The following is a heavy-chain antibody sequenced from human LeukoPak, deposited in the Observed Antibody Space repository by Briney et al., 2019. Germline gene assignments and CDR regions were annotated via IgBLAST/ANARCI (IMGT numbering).Heavy chain of an antibody. CDR1: GHSFSTDDF. J-gene: IGHJ4*02. V-gene: IGHV4-38-2*02. CDR2: IYHSGRA. D-gene: IGHD4-17*01. CDR3: ASMAPYGDYLFDY. Sequence: SETLSLTCSVSGHSFSTDDFWVWIRQPPGKGLESIATIYHSGRAFYNPSLQSRVAITIDTPKNQFSLKLSSVTAADTAVYYCASMAPYGDYLFDYWGQGTLVTVSS.